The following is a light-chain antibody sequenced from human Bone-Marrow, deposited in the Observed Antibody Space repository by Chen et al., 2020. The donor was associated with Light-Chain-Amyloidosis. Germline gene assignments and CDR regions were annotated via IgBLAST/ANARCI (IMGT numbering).Light chain of an antibody. CDR2: RDT. J-gene: IGLJ2*01. Sequence: SYELTQPPSVSVSPGQTARITCSGDDLPTKYAYWYQQKPGQAPVLVIHRDTERPSGFSARFSGSSSGTTATLTISGVQAEDEAYYHCQSADSSGTYEVIFGGGTKLTVL. CDR3: QSADSSGTYEVI. CDR1: DLPTKY. V-gene: IGLV3-25*03.